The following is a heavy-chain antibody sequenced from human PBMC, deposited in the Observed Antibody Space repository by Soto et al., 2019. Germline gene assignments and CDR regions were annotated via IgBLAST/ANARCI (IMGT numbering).Heavy chain of an antibody. D-gene: IGHD2-2*01. CDR1: GGTFSSFA. J-gene: IGHJ6*02. Sequence: QVQLVQSGAEVRKPGSSVKVSCKASGGTFSSFAISWVRQAPGQGLEWMGGIIPIFATTNYAQKFQGRVTITADESTSTAYMELGSLISEDTAVYYCARVRDVVVVPDYGMDGWGQGTTVTVSS. V-gene: IGHV1-69*01. CDR2: IIPIFATT. CDR3: ARVRDVVVVPDYGMDG.